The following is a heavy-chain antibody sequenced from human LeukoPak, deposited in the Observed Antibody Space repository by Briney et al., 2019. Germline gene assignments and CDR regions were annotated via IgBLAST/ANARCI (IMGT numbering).Heavy chain of an antibody. CDR2: ISYIGGT. CDR3: ARVTDWNDFDY. J-gene: IGHJ4*02. Sequence: SETLSLTCAVSGGSISSSNWWSWVRQPPGKGLEWIGYISYIGGTNYNPSLKGRVTISLDTSKNQLSLKLSSVTAADTAVYYCARVTDWNDFDYWGQGTLVTVSS. V-gene: IGHV4-4*02. CDR1: GGSISSSNW. D-gene: IGHD1-1*01.